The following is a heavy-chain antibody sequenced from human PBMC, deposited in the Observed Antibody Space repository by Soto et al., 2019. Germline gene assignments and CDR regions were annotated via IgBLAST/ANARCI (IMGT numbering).Heavy chain of an antibody. CDR2: ISYDGSNK. Sequence: GGSLRLSCAASGFTFSSYGMHWVRQAPGKGLEWVAVISYDGSNKYYADSVKGRFTISRDNSKNTLYLQMNSLRAEDTAVYYCAKEDCSSTSCDSYYYYGMDVWGQGTTVTVSS. J-gene: IGHJ6*02. V-gene: IGHV3-30*18. CDR3: AKEDCSSTSCDSYYYYGMDV. D-gene: IGHD2-2*01. CDR1: GFTFSSYG.